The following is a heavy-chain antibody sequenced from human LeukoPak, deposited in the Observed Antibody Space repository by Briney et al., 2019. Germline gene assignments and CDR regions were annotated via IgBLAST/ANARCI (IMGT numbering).Heavy chain of an antibody. V-gene: IGHV3-20*01. D-gene: IGHD3-10*01. CDR3: ARDPRHYGSGTNWFDP. CDR1: GFTFDDYG. J-gene: IGHJ5*02. Sequence: PGGSLRLSCAASGFTFDDYGMSWVRQAPGRGLEWVSYINWNGGSTGYADSVKGRFTISRDNAKNSLYLQMNSLRAEDTALYHCARDPRHYGSGTNWFDPWGQGTLVTVSS. CDR2: INWNGGST.